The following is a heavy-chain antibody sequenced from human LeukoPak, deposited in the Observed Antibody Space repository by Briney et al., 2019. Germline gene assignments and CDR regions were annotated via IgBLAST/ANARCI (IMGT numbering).Heavy chain of an antibody. V-gene: IGHV3-30*04. CDR3: VRARAGGLDY. Sequence: GGSLRLSCAASGFTFRHYAVHWVRQAPGRGLQWVAVLSFDGAHKYYAESVKGRFTISRDNSNNTLFLQMDSLRIEDTALYYCVRARAGGLDYWGQGTLVTVSS. CDR2: LSFDGAHK. J-gene: IGHJ4*02. CDR1: GFTFRHYA. D-gene: IGHD3-10*01.